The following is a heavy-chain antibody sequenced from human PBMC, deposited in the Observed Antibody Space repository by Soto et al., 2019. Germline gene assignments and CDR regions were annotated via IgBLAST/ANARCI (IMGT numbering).Heavy chain of an antibody. CDR1: GFTFSNAW. D-gene: IGHD2-2*01. Sequence: PGGSLRLSCAASGFTFSNAWMNRVRQAPGKGLEWVGRIKSKTDGGTTDYAAPVKGRFTISRDDSKNTLYLQMNSPKTEDTAVYYCTTWPQLVVPATRNEDYYYGMDVWGQGTTVTVSS. J-gene: IGHJ6*02. CDR3: TTWPQLVVPATRNEDYYYGMDV. CDR2: IKSKTDGGTT. V-gene: IGHV3-15*07.